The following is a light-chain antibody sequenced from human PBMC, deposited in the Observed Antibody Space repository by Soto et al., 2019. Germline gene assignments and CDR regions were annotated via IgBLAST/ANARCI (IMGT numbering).Light chain of an antibody. CDR1: HSVTSDY. V-gene: IGKV3-20*01. J-gene: IGKJ1*01. CDR3: QQYGSSIQT. Sequence: EIVLPQSPRTLSLSPGERATLSCRASHSVTSDYLAWYQQRHGQHPNLLIFGASHRAPDIPDRFSGSGSGTDFTLTISRLEPEDFAVYYCQQYGSSIQTFGQGTKVDI. CDR2: GAS.